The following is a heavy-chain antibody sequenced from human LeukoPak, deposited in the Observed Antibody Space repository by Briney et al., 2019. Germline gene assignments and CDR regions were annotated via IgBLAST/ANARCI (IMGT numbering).Heavy chain of an antibody. V-gene: IGHV3-23*01. CDR1: GFSFRNYW. J-gene: IGHJ4*02. D-gene: IGHD3-22*01. CDR3: AKAQRESITMIVVVPWDY. CDR2: ISGSGGST. Sequence: PGGSLRLSCAASGFSFRNYWMSWVRQAPGKGLEWVSAISGSGGSTYYADSVKGRFTISRDNSKNTLYLQMNSLRDEDTAVYYCAKAQRESITMIVVVPWDYWGQGTLVTVSS.